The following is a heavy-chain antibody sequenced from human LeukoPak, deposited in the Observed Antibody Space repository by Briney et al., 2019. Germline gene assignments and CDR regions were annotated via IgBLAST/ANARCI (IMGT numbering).Heavy chain of an antibody. J-gene: IGHJ6*03. CDR2: IYTSGST. Sequence: SETLSLTCTVSGGSISRGSYYWSWIRQPAGKGLEWIGRIYTSGSTNYNPSLKSRVTISVDTSKNQFSLKLSSVTAADTAVYYCARVRCYDILTGYYKCIGVGGPYYYYYYMDVWGKGTTVTVSS. D-gene: IGHD3-9*01. CDR1: GGSISRGSYY. CDR3: ARVRCYDILTGYYKCIGVGGPYYYYYYMDV. V-gene: IGHV4-61*02.